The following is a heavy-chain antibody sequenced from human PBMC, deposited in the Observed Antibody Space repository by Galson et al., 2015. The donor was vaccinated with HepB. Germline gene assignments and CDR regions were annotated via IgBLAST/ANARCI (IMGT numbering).Heavy chain of an antibody. CDR2: IIPIFGTA. V-gene: IGHV1-69*06. Sequence: SVKVSCKASGGTFSSYAISWVRQAPGQGLEWMGGIIPIFGTANYAQKFQGRVTITADKSTSTAYMELSSLRSEDTAVYYCARPRGYSYGYDYWGQGTLVTVSS. D-gene: IGHD5-18*01. CDR1: GGTFSSYA. J-gene: IGHJ4*02. CDR3: ARPRGYSYGYDY.